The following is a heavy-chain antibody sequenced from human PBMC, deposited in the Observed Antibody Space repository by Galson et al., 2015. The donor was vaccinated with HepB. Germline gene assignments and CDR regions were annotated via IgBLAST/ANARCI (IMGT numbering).Heavy chain of an antibody. CDR1: GFTFSSYA. D-gene: IGHD3-22*01. Sequence: SLRLSCAASGFTFSSYAMRWVRQAPGKGLEWVSAISGSGGSTYYADSVKGRFTISRDNSKNTLYLQMNSLRAEDTAVYYCAKGSALLWPMIVVVDDYRGQGTLVTVSS. CDR2: ISGSGGST. J-gene: IGHJ4*02. V-gene: IGHV3-23*01. CDR3: AKGSALLWPMIVVVDDY.